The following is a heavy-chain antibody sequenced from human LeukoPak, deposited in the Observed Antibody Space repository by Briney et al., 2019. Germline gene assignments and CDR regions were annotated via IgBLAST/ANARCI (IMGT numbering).Heavy chain of an antibody. D-gene: IGHD3-22*01. CDR3: ARDRGYYDSSGYLGYYFDY. J-gene: IGHJ4*02. CDR1: GFTFSSYG. CDR2: IWYDGSNK. Sequence: GGSLRLSCAASGFTFSSYGMHWVRQAPGKGLEWVAVIWYDGSNKYYADSVKGRFTISRDNSKNTLYLQMNSLRAEDTAVYYCARDRGYYDSSGYLGYYFDYWGQGTLVTVSS. V-gene: IGHV3-33*08.